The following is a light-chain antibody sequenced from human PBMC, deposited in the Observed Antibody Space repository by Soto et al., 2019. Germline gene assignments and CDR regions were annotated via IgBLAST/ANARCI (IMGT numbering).Light chain of an antibody. V-gene: IGLV2-14*01. CDR1: SSDVGGYNY. J-gene: IGLJ2*01. CDR3: SSYTSSSTLVV. Sequence: QSVLTQPASVSGSPGQSITISCTGTSSDVGGYNYVSWYQQHPGKAPKLMIYDVSNRPSGVSNRFSGSKSGNNASLTISGPQAEYAADYYGSSYTSSSTLVVFCGGTKVTVL. CDR2: DVS.